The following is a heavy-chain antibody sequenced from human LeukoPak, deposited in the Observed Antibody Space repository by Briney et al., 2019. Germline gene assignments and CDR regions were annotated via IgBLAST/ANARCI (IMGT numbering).Heavy chain of an antibody. Sequence: GASVKVSCKASGYTFTGYYMHWVRQAPGQGPEWMGWINPNSGGTNYAQKFQGRVTMTRDTSISTAYMELSGLRSDDTAVYYCARDRRKVVAATPFYMDVWGKGTTVTVSS. CDR2: INPNSGGT. V-gene: IGHV1-2*02. D-gene: IGHD2-15*01. J-gene: IGHJ6*03. CDR1: GYTFTGYY. CDR3: ARDRRKVVAATPFYMDV.